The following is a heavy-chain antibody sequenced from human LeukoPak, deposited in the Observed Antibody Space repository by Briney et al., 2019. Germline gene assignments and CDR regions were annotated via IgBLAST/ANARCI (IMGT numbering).Heavy chain of an antibody. CDR3: ARDPRYSSSSLKGY. Sequence: GGSLRLSCAASGFTFSSYWMSWVRQAPGKGLEWVSSISSSSSYIYYADSVKGRFTISRDNAKNSLYLQMNSLRAEDTAVYYCARDPRYSSSSLKGYWGQGTLVTVSS. D-gene: IGHD6-13*01. CDR1: GFTFSSYW. CDR2: ISSSSSYI. V-gene: IGHV3-21*01. J-gene: IGHJ4*02.